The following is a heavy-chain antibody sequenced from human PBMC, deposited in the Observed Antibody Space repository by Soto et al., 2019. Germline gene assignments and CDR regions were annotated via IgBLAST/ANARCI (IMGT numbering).Heavy chain of an antibody. V-gene: IGHV3-21*01. CDR3: ARDPNPYDTSDY. CDR2: ISSSSSYI. Sequence: GGSLRLSCAASGFTFSSYSMNWVRQAPGKGLEWVSSISSSSSYIYYADSVKGRFTISRDNAKNSLYLQMNSLRAEDTAVYYCARDPNPYDTSDYWGQGTLVTVSS. J-gene: IGHJ4*02. D-gene: IGHD2-2*01. CDR1: GFTFSSYS.